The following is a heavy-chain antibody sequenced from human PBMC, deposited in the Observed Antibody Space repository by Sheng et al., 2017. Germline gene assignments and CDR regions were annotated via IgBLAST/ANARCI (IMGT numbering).Heavy chain of an antibody. CDR2: INHSGST. V-gene: IGHV4-34*01. CDR1: GGSFSGYY. J-gene: IGHJ5*02. Sequence: QVQLQQWGAGLLKPSETLSLTCAVYGGSFSGYYWSWIRQPPGKGLEWIGEINHSGSTNYNPSLKSRVTISVDTSKNQFSLKLSSVTAADTAVYFCARHPYSSRGYVWFDPWGQGTRGRPSPQ. CDR3: ARHPYSSRGYVWFDP. D-gene: IGHD6-13*01.